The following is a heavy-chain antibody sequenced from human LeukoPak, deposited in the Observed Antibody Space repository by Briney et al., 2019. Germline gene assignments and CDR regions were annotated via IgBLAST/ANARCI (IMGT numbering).Heavy chain of an antibody. CDR1: GLAFSDYY. V-gene: IGHV3-11*01. J-gene: IGHJ4*02. Sequence: GGSLRLSCAASGLAFSDYYMSWIRQAPGKGLEWVSYISSSGSTIYYADSVKGRFTISRDNAKNSLYLQMNSLRAEDTAVYYCARDLFSTVYYFDYWGQGTLVTVSS. D-gene: IGHD4-17*01. CDR2: ISSSGSTI. CDR3: ARDLFSTVYYFDY.